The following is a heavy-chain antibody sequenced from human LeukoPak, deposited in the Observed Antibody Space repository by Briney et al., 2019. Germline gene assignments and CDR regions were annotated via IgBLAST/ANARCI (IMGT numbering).Heavy chain of an antibody. CDR3: ARGRGSSGYL. Sequence: GGSLRLSCAASGFTFSSYGMHWVRQAPGKGLEWVAAISYDGRNKEYVDSVKGRFTISRDNSKNTLYLQMNSLGAEDTAVYYCARGRGSSGYLWGQGTLVTVSS. CDR1: GFTFSSYG. D-gene: IGHD3-22*01. J-gene: IGHJ4*02. CDR2: ISYDGRNK. V-gene: IGHV3-30*03.